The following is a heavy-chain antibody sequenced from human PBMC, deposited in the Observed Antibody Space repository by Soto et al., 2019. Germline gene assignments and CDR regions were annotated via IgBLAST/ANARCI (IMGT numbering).Heavy chain of an antibody. Sequence: ASVKVSCKASGYTFTSYAMHWVRQAPGQRLEWMGGINPGNGNTKYAQKFQGRVTMTEDTSTDTAYMELSSLRSEDTAVYYCATKGSSSSCYGPRCAFDIWGQGTMVTVS. J-gene: IGHJ3*02. CDR1: GYTFTSYA. D-gene: IGHD6-13*01. V-gene: IGHV1-3*01. CDR2: INPGNGNT. CDR3: ATKGSSSSCYGPRCAFDI.